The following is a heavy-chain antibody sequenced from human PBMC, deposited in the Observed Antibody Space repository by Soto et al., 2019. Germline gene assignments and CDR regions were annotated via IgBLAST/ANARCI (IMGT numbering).Heavy chain of an antibody. CDR2: ISAYNGNT. V-gene: IGHV1-18*01. J-gene: IGHJ4*02. CDR3: ARVDTAMVMWYFDY. Sequence: ASVKVSCKASGYTFTSYGISWVRQAPGQGLEWVGWISAYNGNTNYAQNLQGRVTMTTDTSTSTAYMELRSLRSDDTAVYYCARVDTAMVMWYFDYWGQGTLVTVSS. D-gene: IGHD5-18*01. CDR1: GYTFTSYG.